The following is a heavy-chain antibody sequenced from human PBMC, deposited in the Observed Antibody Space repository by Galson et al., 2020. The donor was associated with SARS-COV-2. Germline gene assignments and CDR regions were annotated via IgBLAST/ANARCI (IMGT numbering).Heavy chain of an antibody. CDR2: IHYSGSR. J-gene: IGHJ4*02. CDR1: GGSIGSHY. V-gene: IGHV4-59*11. Sequence: SETLSLTCSVSGGSIGSHYWSWIRQTPGQGLEWIAYIHYSGSRNYNPSLQSRVTISIDTSKNQFSLNLRSVTAADTAVYYCARGAATTAGVFDLWGQGTLVSVSS. D-gene: IGHD6-13*01. CDR3: ARGAATTAGVFDL.